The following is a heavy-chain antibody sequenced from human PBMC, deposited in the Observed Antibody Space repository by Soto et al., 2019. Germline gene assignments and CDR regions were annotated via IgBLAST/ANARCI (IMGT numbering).Heavy chain of an antibody. CDR1: GGSISSSNW. CDR3: ARDTWNTIPYHFDL. D-gene: IGHD1-1*01. CDR2: IYDSGRT. Sequence: QVQPQESGPGLVKPSGTLSLTCAVSGGSISSSNWWSWVRQPPGKGLEWIGEIYDSGRTNYNPSLKSRVTISVVKSKNQFSLKLSSVTAADTAVYYCARDTWNTIPYHFDLWGRGTLVTVSS. V-gene: IGHV4-4*02. J-gene: IGHJ2*01.